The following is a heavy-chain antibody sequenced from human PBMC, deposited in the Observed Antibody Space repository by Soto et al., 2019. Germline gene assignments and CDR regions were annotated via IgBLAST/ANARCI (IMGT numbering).Heavy chain of an antibody. J-gene: IGHJ5*02. CDR3: ARDRQDIVVVPAAISRWFDP. D-gene: IGHD2-2*02. Sequence: QVQLVQSGAGVKKPGASVKVSCKASGYTFTSYGISWVRQAPGQGLEWMGWISAYNGNTNYAQKLQGRVTMTTDTSTSTAYMELRSLSSDDTAVYYCARDRQDIVVVPAAISRWFDPWGQGTLVTVSS. CDR1: GYTFTSYG. CDR2: ISAYNGNT. V-gene: IGHV1-18*04.